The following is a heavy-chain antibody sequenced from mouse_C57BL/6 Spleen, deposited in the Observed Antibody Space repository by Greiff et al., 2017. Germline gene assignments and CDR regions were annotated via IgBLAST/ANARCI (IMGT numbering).Heavy chain of an antibody. V-gene: IGHV1-15*01. Sequence: VQLQQSGAELVRPGASVTLSCKASGYTFTDYEMHWVKQTTVHGLEWIGAIDPETGGTAYNQKFKGKAILTADKSSSTAYMELRSLTSEDSAVYYCTGVYGYFDYWGQGTTLTVSS. CDR2: IDPETGGT. CDR3: TGVYGYFDY. CDR1: GYTFTDYE. J-gene: IGHJ2*01. D-gene: IGHD1-1*01.